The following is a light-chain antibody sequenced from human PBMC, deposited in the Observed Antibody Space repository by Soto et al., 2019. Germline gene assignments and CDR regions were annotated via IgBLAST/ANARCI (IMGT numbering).Light chain of an antibody. CDR2: DVT. CDR3: CSYAGSYTLI. CDR1: SSDVGGYDY. J-gene: IGLJ2*01. V-gene: IGLV2-11*01. Sequence: QSVLTQPRSVSGSPGQSVTISCAGTSSDVGGYDYVSWYQQLPGKVPKILIFDVTKRPSGVPNRFSGSKSGNTASLTISGLQPDDEADYYCCSYAGSYTLIFGGGTQLTVL.